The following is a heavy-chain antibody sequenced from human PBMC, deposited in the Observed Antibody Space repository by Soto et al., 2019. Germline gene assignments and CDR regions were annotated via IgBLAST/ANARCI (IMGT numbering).Heavy chain of an antibody. V-gene: IGHV5-10-1*03. CDR3: ARLKVGATSDY. J-gene: IGHJ4*02. CDR1: GYSFAGHW. CDR2: IDPSDSYT. D-gene: IGHD1-26*01. Sequence: EVQLVQSGAEVKKPGDSLRISCQGSGYSFAGHWIRWVRQMPGKGLEWMGRIDPSDSYTNYSPSFEGHVTMSADTSVNTAYLQWRGLRASDTAIYFCARLKVGATSDYWGQGTLVTVSS.